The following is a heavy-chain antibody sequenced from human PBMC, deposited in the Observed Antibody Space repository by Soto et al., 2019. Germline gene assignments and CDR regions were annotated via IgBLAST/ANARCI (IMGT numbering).Heavy chain of an antibody. Sequence: PGGSLRLSCAASGFTFSSYGMHWVRQAPGKGLEWVAVIWYDGSNKYYADSVKGRFTISRDNSKNTLYLQMNSLRAEDTAVYYCARDLENRWFGELLPGYWGQGTLVTVSS. J-gene: IGHJ4*02. D-gene: IGHD3-10*01. CDR1: GFTFSSYG. CDR2: IWYDGSNK. V-gene: IGHV3-33*01. CDR3: ARDLENRWFGELLPGY.